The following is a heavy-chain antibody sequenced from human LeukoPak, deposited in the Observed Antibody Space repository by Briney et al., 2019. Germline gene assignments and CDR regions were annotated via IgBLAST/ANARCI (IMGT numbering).Heavy chain of an antibody. V-gene: IGHV3-7*04. CDR1: GFTFSGYW. D-gene: IGHD6-13*01. CDR3: ARDWQWQQLDGDAFDI. J-gene: IGHJ3*02. Sequence: QPGGSLRLSCAASGFTFSGYWMSWVRQAPGKGLEWVANIKQDGSEKYYVDSVKGRFTISRDNAKNSLLLQMNSLRAEDTAVYYCARDWQWQQLDGDAFDIWGQGTMVTVSS. CDR2: IKQDGSEK.